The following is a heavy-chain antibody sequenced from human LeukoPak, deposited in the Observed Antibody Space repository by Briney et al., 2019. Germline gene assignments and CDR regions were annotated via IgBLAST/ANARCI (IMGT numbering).Heavy chain of an antibody. V-gene: IGHV1-46*01. Sequence: ASVKVSCKASGYTFTSYYMHWVRQAPGQGLEWMGIINPSGGSTSYAQKFQGRVTMTRDTSKNQFSLKLSSVTATDTAVYYCARHYGPWGQGTLVTVSS. D-gene: IGHD3-16*01. CDR1: GYTFTSYY. CDR2: INPSGGST. J-gene: IGHJ4*02. CDR3: ARHYGP.